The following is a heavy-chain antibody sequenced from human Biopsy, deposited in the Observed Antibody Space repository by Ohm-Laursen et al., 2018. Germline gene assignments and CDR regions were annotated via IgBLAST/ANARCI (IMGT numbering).Heavy chain of an antibody. CDR3: ARGTGRYYVYGAFDI. CDR1: GDSINNYY. D-gene: IGHD1-26*01. CDR2: IYTSGSP. V-gene: IGHV4-4*07. J-gene: IGHJ3*02. Sequence: GTLSLTCTASGDSINNYYWSWIRQPAGKGLEWIGRIYTSGSPNYNLSLESRVTMSVDTSKNQFPLNLRSVTAADTAVYYCARGTGRYYVYGAFDIWGQGTVVTVSS.